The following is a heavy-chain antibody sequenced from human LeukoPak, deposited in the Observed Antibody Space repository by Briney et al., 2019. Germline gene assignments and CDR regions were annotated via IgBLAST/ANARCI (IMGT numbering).Heavy chain of an antibody. Sequence: GGSLRLSCAASGFTFSSSAMSWVRQAPGKGLEWVSGGSGDSTFYADSVRGLFTMSRDNFKNTLYLQMNSLRAEDTALYYCAKTDGSSAWYLFFGRFDSWGQGTLVTVSS. CDR1: GFTFSSSA. J-gene: IGHJ4*02. V-gene: IGHV3-23*01. CDR2: GSGDST. D-gene: IGHD6-19*01. CDR3: AKTDGSSAWYLFFGRFDS.